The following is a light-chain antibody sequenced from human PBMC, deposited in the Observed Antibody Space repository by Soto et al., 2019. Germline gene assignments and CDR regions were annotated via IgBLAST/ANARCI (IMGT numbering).Light chain of an antibody. CDR3: QQYNNWPPMT. J-gene: IGKJ3*01. V-gene: IGKV3-15*01. Sequence: PGERATLSCRASQSVSSSYLAWYQQKPGQAPRLXXYGASTRATGIPARFSGSVSGTEFTLTISSLQSEDFAVYYCQQYNNWPPMTFGPGTKVDIK. CDR1: QSVSSSY. CDR2: GAS.